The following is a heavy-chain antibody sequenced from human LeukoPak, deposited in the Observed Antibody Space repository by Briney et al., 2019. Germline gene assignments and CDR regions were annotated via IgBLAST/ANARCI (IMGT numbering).Heavy chain of an antibody. CDR3: VRDSRRYGLFEC. V-gene: IGHV3-23*01. CDR1: GFTFRDYA. Sequence: PGGSLRLSCAASGFTFRDYAMTWVRQAPEKGLEWVSSFSGSGYNTNYADSVKGRFTISRDNSKNTLYLQMNSLRAEDTAIYYCVRDSRRYGLFECWGQGTLVTVSS. CDR2: FSGSGYNT. J-gene: IGHJ4*02. D-gene: IGHD4-17*01.